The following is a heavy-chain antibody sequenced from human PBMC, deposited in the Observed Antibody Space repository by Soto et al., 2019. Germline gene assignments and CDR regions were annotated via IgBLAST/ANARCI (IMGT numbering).Heavy chain of an antibody. CDR1: GGSISSGGYY. J-gene: IGHJ4*02. D-gene: IGHD2-2*01. V-gene: IGHV4-31*03. CDR2: IYYSGST. Sequence: NPSETLSLTCTVSGGSISSGGYYWSWIRQHPGKGLEWIGYIYYSGSTYYNPSLKSRVTISVDTSKNQFSLKLSSVTAADTAVYYCARGIVVVPAAPPARVDYWGQGTLVTVSS. CDR3: ARGIVVVPAAPPARVDY.